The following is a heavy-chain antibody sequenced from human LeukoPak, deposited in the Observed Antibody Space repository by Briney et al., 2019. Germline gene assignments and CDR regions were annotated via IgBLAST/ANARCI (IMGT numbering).Heavy chain of an antibody. D-gene: IGHD5-18*01. CDR3: AKGNTANRNPNFDY. V-gene: IGHV3-23*01. CDR1: GFSFTSFG. Sequence: GGSLRLSCTASGFSFTSFGISWVRQAPGKGLDWVSTVSGGGADTYYADSVKGRFTISRDNSKATVYLQMSSLRAEDTAIYYCAKGNTANRNPNFDYWGQGTLVTVSS. CDR2: VSGGGADT. J-gene: IGHJ4*02.